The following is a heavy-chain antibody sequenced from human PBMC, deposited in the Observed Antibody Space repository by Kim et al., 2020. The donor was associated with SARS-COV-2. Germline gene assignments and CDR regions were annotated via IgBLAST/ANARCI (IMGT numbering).Heavy chain of an antibody. CDR1: GGSISSSNW. CDR3: AKLEPSSGWFNFDY. D-gene: IGHD6-19*01. V-gene: IGHV4-4*02. J-gene: IGHJ4*02. CDR2: IYHSGST. Sequence: SETLSLTCAVSGGSISSSNWWSWVRQPPGKGLEWIGEIYHSGSTNYNPSLKSRVTISVDKSKNQFSLKLSSVTAADTAVYYCAKLEPSSGWFNFDYWGQGTLVTVSS.